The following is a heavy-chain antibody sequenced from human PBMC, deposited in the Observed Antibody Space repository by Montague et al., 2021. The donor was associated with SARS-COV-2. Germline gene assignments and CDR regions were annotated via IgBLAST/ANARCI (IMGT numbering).Heavy chain of an antibody. CDR3: AGGASYFYANSAYYAEYFQH. CDR1: GFTFSSYS. CDR2: ITSSDGGT. J-gene: IGHJ1*01. Sequence: SLRLSCAASGFTFSSYSMSWVRQSPGKGLEWVSCITSSDGGTYNADSVKGLFTISRDNSKSTLYLQMNSLRAADTANYSCAGGASYFYANSAYYAEYFQHWSQGTLVAVSS. D-gene: IGHD3-22*01. V-gene: IGHV3-23*01.